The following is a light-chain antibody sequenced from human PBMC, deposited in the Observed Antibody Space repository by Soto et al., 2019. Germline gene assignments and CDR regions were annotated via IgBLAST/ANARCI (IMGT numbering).Light chain of an antibody. CDR2: EVN. J-gene: IGLJ1*01. CDR3: SSYASSTSLYV. CDR1: SSDVGGHKY. V-gene: IGLV2-14*01. Sequence: QSALSQPASVSLSPGQSITISCTGTSSDVGGHKYVSWYQHHPGKAPKLLIYEVNNRPSGVSNRFSGSKSGDTASLTISGLQAEDEADYYCSSYASSTSLYVFGTGTKVTVL.